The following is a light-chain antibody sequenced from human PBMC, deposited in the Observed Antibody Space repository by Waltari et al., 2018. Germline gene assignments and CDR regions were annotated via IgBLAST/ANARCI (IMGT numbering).Light chain of an antibody. CDR2: AAS. J-gene: IGKJ2*01. CDR3: QQYYSYPLYT. CDR1: QGISSY. V-gene: IGKV1-8*01. Sequence: IRMTQSPSSLAASTGDSVTIPCRASQGISSYLAWYQQKPGKAPKLLIYAASTLQSGVPSRFSGSGSGTDFTLTISCLQSEDFATYYCQQYYSYPLYTFGQGTKLEI.